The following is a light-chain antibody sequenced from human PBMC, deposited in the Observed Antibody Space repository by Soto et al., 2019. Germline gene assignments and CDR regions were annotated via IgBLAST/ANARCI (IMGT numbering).Light chain of an antibody. CDR2: DAS. Sequence: DIQITQFPSSLSASVGASVTRTFQASQDVSNYLNWFQQKPGKAPELLIYDASNLETGVPSRFSGSGSGTDFTFNISSLQPEDIATYYCQQYSNLPLTFGGGTKVDIK. CDR1: QDVSNY. CDR3: QQYSNLPLT. V-gene: IGKV1-33*01. J-gene: IGKJ4*01.